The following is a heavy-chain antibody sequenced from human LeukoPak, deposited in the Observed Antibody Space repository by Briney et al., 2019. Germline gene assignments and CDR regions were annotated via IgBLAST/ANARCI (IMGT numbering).Heavy chain of an antibody. Sequence: GGSLRLSCAASGFTFSSYSMNWARQAPGKGLEWVSSISSSSSYIYYADSVKGRFTISRDNAKNSLYLQMNSLRAEDTAVYYCARAAYSSGWYGVLGYWGQGTLVTVSS. V-gene: IGHV3-21*01. CDR2: ISSSSSYI. D-gene: IGHD6-19*01. J-gene: IGHJ4*02. CDR1: GFTFSSYS. CDR3: ARAAYSSGWYGVLGY.